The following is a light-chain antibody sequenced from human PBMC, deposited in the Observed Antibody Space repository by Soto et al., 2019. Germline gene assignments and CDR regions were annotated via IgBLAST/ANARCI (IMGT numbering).Light chain of an antibody. CDR2: AAS. V-gene: IGKV1-8*01. CDR1: QGISSY. J-gene: IGKJ4*01. CDR3: QPYYSYPLT. Sequence: AIRMTQSPSSLSASTGDRVTITCRASQGISSYLAWYQQKPGKDPKLMIYAASTLQSGVPSRFSGSGTGTDITLTISCLQSEDFETYYCQPYYSYPLTFGGGTKVEIK.